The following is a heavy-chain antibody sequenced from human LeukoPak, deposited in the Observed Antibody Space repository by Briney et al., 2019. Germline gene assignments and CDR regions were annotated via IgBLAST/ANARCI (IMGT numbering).Heavy chain of an antibody. Sequence: GGSLRLSCAASGFTFSSYAMSWVRQAPGKGLEWVSAISGSGSSTYYADSVKGRFTISRDNSKSTLYLQMNSLRAEDTAVYYCAKGIKGYSSSSSWGQGTLVTVSS. CDR2: ISGSGSST. CDR1: GFTFSSYA. J-gene: IGHJ5*02. V-gene: IGHV3-23*01. CDR3: AKGIKGYSSSSS. D-gene: IGHD6-6*01.